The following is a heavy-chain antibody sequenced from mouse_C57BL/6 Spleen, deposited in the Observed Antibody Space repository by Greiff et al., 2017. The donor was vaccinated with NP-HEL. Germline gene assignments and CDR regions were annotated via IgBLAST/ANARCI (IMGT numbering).Heavy chain of an antibody. D-gene: IGHD1-1*01. CDR3: ASDYGSPFAD. J-gene: IGHJ3*01. Sequence: EVQLQQSGPELVKPGASVKISCKASGYTFTDYYMNWVKQSHGKSLEWIGDINPNNGGTSYNQKFKGKATLTVDKSTSTAYMELRSLTSEDSAVYYCASDYGSPFADWGQGTLVTVSA. V-gene: IGHV1-26*01. CDR2: INPNNGGT. CDR1: GYTFTDYY.